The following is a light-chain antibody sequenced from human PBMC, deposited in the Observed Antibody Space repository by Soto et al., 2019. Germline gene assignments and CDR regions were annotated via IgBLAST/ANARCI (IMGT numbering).Light chain of an antibody. CDR1: TGAVTNGHY. CDR3: LLSYNGPYV. Sequence: VVTQEPSLTVSPGGTVTLTCGSSTGAVTNGHYPYWFQQKPGQAPRTLIYDTTNRHSWTPARFSGSLLGGKAALTLSGAQSEDEAEYYCLLSYNGPYVFGTGTKVTVL. CDR2: DTT. J-gene: IGLJ1*01. V-gene: IGLV7-46*01.